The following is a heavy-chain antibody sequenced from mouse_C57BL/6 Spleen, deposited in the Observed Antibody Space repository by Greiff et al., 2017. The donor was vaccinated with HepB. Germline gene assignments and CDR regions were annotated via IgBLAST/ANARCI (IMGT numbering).Heavy chain of an antibody. CDR3: AKDSSGSYAMDY. CDR2: IHPNSGST. J-gene: IGHJ4*01. Sequence: QVQLQQPGAELVKPGASVKLSCKASGYTFTSYWMHWVKQRPGQGLAWIGMIHPNSGSTNYNEKFKSKATLTVDKSSSTAYMQLSSLTSEDSAVYYCAKDSSGSYAMDYWGQGTSVTVAS. D-gene: IGHD3-2*02. V-gene: IGHV1-64*01. CDR1: GYTFTSYW.